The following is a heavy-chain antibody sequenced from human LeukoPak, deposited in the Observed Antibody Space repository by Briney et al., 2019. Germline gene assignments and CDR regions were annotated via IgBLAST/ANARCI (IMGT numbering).Heavy chain of an antibody. CDR2: FIPIFGTT. CDR1: GSTLSSDS. D-gene: IGHD6-13*01. J-gene: IGHJ4*02. V-gene: IGHV1-69*15. Sequence: ASMTVSCKASGSTLSSDSISWVRQAPGLGLEWMGSFIPIFGTTNFAQKFRGRVTITADESTDTAYMELSSLKSDDTAMYYCARHQEAAAASGYFDYWGQGILLTVSS. CDR3: ARHQEAAAASGYFDY.